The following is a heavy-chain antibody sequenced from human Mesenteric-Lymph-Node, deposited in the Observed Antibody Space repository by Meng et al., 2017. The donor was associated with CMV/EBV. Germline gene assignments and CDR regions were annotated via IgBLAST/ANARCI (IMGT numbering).Heavy chain of an antibody. CDR1: KLTFSRYA. J-gene: IGHJ6*02. V-gene: IGHV3-7*03. CDR3: ARTLTNYYSFASDV. CDR2: IKQDGSEK. D-gene: IGHD2-8*01. Sequence: GESLKISCAASKLTFSRYAIHWVRQAPGKGLEWVANIKQDGSEKYYVDSVKGRFTITRDHSKNTLYLQMISLRAEDTAVYYCARTLTNYYSFASDVWGQGTAVTVSS.